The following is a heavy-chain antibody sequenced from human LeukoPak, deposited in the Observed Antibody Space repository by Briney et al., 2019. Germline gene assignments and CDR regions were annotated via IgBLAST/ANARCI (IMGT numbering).Heavy chain of an antibody. J-gene: IGHJ3*01. CDR2: IRPDGSET. CDR3: ARLGSLRRDAFAL. V-gene: IGHV3-7*01. D-gene: IGHD1-26*01. Sequence: GGSLRLSCAASGFTFGDYGMSWVRQAPGKGLEWVANIRPDGSETYYVASVDGRFTISRDNAEKSLFVQMNSLTVEDTAVYYCARLGSLRRDAFALWGRGTMVTVAS. CDR1: GFTFGDYG.